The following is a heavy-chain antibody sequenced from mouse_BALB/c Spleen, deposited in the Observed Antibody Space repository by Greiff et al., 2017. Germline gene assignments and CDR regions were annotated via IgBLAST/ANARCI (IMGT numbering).Heavy chain of an antibody. CDR2: ISSGGST. J-gene: IGHJ4*01. Sequence: EVNLVESGGGLVKPGGSLKLSCAASGFTFSSYAMSWVRQTPEKRLEWVASISSGGSTYYPDSVKGRFTISRDNARNILYLQMSSLRSEDTAMYYCARVRTYYAMDYWGQGTSVTVSS. D-gene: IGHD3-1*01. CDR1: GFTFSSYA. CDR3: ARVRTYYAMDY. V-gene: IGHV5-6-5*01.